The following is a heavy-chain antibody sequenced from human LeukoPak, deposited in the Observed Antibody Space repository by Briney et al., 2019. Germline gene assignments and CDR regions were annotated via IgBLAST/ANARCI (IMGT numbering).Heavy chain of an antibody. J-gene: IGHJ4*02. V-gene: IGHV3-15*01. CDR1: GFTFSNAR. CDR3: AAGGRDGAFQFDS. Sequence: PGGPLRLSCATSGFTFSNARMSWVRQAPGKGLEWVARIKSKFNGGATHYAAPLIDRFTISRDDSENTLYLQMNGLMTDDTAVYYCAAGGRDGAFQFDSWGQGTLVTVSS. CDR2: IKSKFNGGAT. D-gene: IGHD5-24*01.